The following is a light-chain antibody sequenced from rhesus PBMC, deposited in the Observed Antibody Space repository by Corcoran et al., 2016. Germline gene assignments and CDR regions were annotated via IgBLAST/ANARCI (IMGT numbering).Light chain of an antibody. CDR2: YND. V-gene: IGLV1-60*01. Sequence: QSVLTQPPSASEAARKSVTISCSGSSSNIGSNSVSWYQQLPGTAPKLLIYYNDQRASGGSDRFSGSKSGTSASLAISGLQTEDEADYYCAAWDDSLSGYIFGAGTRLTVL. CDR3: AAWDDSLSGYI. J-gene: IGLJ1*01. CDR1: SSNIGSNS.